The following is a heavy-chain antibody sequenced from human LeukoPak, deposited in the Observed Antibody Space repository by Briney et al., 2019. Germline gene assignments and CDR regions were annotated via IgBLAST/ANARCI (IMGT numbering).Heavy chain of an antibody. V-gene: IGHV4-59*01. CDR1: GASINTYF. CDR3: GGLGGSSSPENY. D-gene: IGHD2-2*01. Sequence: SETLSLTCTVSGASINTYFWSWIRPSPGKRLEWIGFAHYSGSANYNPSLKSRVSILIDTSKNQFSLKLTSVTAADTAVYYCGGLGGSSSPENYWGQGTLVTVSS. CDR2: AHYSGSA. J-gene: IGHJ4*02.